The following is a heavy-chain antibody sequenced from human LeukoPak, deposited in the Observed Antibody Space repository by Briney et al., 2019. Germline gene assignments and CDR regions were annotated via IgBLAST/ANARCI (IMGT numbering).Heavy chain of an antibody. V-gene: IGHV3-21*01. CDR3: AGVGTGGYGSGSYDYYYYGMDV. D-gene: IGHD3-10*01. CDR1: GFTFSSYS. Sequence: GGSLRLSCAASGFTFSSYSMNWVRQAPGKGLEWVSSISSSSSYIYYADSVKGRFTISRDNAKNSLYLQMNSLRAEDTAVYCCAGVGTGGYGSGSYDYYYYGMDVWGQGTTVTVSS. J-gene: IGHJ6*02. CDR2: ISSSSSYI.